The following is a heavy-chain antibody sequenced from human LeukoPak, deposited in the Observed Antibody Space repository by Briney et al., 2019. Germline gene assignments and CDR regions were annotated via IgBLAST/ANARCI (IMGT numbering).Heavy chain of an antibody. J-gene: IGHJ6*03. CDR3: AKDLTTVATPYYYYYMDV. CDR1: GFTFSTNS. V-gene: IGHV3-21*01. CDR2: IGISSSHT. D-gene: IGHD4-23*01. Sequence: PGGSLRLSCAASGFTFSTNSMNWVRQAPGKRLEWVSSIGISSSHTFYADSVKGRFTISRDNAENSVYLQMNSLRAEDTAVYYCAKDLTTVATPYYYYYMDVWGKGTTVTVSS.